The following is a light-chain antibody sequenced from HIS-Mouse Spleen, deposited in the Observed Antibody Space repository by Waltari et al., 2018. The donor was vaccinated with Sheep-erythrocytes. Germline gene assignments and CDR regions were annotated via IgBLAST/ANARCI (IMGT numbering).Light chain of an antibody. CDR3: SSYTSSSTWV. V-gene: IGLV2-14*01. CDR2: EVS. J-gene: IGLJ3*02. Sequence: QSALTQPASVSGSPGQSITIPCTGTSRDVGGDNYVSWYQQHPGKAPKLLIYEVSNRPSGVSNRFSGSKSGNTASLTISGLQAEDEADYYCSSYTSSSTWVFGGGTKLTVL. CDR1: SRDVGGDNY.